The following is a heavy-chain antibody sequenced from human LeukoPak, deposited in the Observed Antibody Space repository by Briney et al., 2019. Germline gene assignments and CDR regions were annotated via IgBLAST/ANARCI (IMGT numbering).Heavy chain of an antibody. CDR3: ARDGILDAFDI. V-gene: IGHV3-53*01. Sequence: GGSLRLSCAASGFTVSSNYMSWVRQAPGKGLEWVSVIYSGGSTYYADSEKGRFTISRDNSKNTLYLQMNSLRAEDTAVYYCARDGILDAFDIWGQGTMVTVSS. CDR1: GFTVSSNY. CDR2: IYSGGST. D-gene: IGHD1-1*01. J-gene: IGHJ3*02.